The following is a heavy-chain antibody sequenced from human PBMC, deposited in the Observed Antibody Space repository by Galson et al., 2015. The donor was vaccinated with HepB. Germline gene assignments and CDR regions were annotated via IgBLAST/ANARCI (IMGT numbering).Heavy chain of an antibody. D-gene: IGHD6-19*01. V-gene: IGHV4-4*02. J-gene: IGHJ3*02. CDR2: IYHSGST. CDR1: GGSISSSNW. Sequence: ETLSLTCAVSGGSISSSNWWRWVRQPPGKGLEWIGEIYHSGSTNYNPSLKSRVTISVDKSKNQFSLKLSSVTAADTAVYYCTRVDGSGWYSRPSHAFDIWGQGTMVTVSS. CDR3: TRVDGSGWYSRPSHAFDI.